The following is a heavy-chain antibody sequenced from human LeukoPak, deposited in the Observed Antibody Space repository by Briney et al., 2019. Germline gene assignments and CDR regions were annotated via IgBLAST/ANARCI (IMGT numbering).Heavy chain of an antibody. Sequence: GGSLRLSCEASGFIFTDYWMTWARQAPGKGLEWVANTNKDGSEKWYVDSVKGRCTISRDNAKNSLYLQMNSLKAGDTALYYCVRDGNDGLNDWEYWGQGALVTVSS. CDR2: TNKDGSEK. CDR3: VRDGNDGLNDWEY. CDR1: GFIFTDYW. D-gene: IGHD1-1*01. V-gene: IGHV3-7*03. J-gene: IGHJ1*01.